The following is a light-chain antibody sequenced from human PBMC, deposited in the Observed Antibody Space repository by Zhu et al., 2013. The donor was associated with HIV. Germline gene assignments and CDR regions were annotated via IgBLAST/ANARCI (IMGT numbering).Light chain of an antibody. Sequence: QSALTQPPSASGSPGQSVTISCTGTSSDIGRFSYVSWYRQDSGKAPQLIIFEVNKRASGVPDRFSASKSGNTASLTVSGLLAEDEAEYYCQSFDRSLSGWGGIFGGGTKVTVL. V-gene: IGLV2-8*01. J-gene: IGLJ2*01. CDR1: SSDIGRFSY. CDR2: EVN. CDR3: QSFDRSLSGWGGI.